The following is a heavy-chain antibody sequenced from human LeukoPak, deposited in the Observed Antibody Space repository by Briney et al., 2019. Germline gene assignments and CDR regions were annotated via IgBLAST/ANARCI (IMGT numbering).Heavy chain of an antibody. D-gene: IGHD6-13*01. Sequence: ASVKVSCKASGYTFTSYAMNWVRQAPGQGLEWMGWINPNSGGTNYAQKFQGRVTMTRNTSISTAYMELSSLRSEDTAVYYCAREGGSSWRDNWFDPWGQGTLVTVSS. J-gene: IGHJ5*02. CDR1: GYTFTSYA. CDR2: INPNSGGT. V-gene: IGHV1-8*02. CDR3: AREGGSSWRDNWFDP.